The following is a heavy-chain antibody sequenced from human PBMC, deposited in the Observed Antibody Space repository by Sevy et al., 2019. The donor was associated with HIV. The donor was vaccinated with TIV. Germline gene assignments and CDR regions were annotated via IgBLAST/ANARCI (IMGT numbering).Heavy chain of an antibody. J-gene: IGHJ4*02. CDR2: IYHSGST. Sequence: SETLSLTCTVSGYSIIGDYYWGWIRQPPGKGLEWIVHIYHSGSTYYKPSLDSRVTPSVDTSKNQFSLRLSSVTAADTAIYYCARVKLRGAYYYDFWGQGTLVTVSS. V-gene: IGHV4-38-2*02. CDR1: GYSIIGDYY. CDR3: ARVKLRGAYYYDF.